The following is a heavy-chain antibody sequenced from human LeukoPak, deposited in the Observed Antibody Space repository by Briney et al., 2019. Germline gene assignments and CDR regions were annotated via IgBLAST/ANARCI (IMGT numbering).Heavy chain of an antibody. CDR2: IYYSGST. CDR1: GASISSGSYY. D-gene: IGHD4-11*01. V-gene: IGHV4-61*01. Sequence: PSETLSLTCTVSGASISSGSYYWSWLRQPPGKGLEWIGYIYYSGSTNYNPSLKSRVTISVDTSKNQFSLKLSSVTAADTAVYYCASTQEHDYTQFDPWGQGTLVTVSS. J-gene: IGHJ5*02. CDR3: ASTQEHDYTQFDP.